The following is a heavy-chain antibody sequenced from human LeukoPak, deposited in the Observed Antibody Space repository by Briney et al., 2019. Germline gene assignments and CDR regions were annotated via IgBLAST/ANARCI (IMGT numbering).Heavy chain of an antibody. Sequence: GGSLRLSCAASGFTFSSYWMNWVRQAPGKGLEWVSSISSSSSYIYYADSVKGRFTISRDNAKNSLYLQMNSLRAEDTAVYYCASGEGTGAFDIWGQGTMVTVSS. CDR2: ISSSSSYI. V-gene: IGHV3-21*01. CDR1: GFTFSSYW. D-gene: IGHD2-21*01. CDR3: ASGEGTGAFDI. J-gene: IGHJ3*02.